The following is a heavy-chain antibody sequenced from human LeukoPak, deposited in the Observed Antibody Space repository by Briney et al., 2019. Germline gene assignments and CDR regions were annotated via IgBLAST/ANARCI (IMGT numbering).Heavy chain of an antibody. J-gene: IGHJ3*02. CDR2: INPNTGRT. Sequence: ASVKVSCKASGYTFSGYYMHWVRQAPGQGLEWMGWINPNTGRTNYAQNFQGRVTMTSDTSISTAYMELNSLRSDDTAVYYCARGMTAVAGTNDAFDIWGQGTMVTVSS. CDR1: GYTFSGYY. D-gene: IGHD6-19*01. CDR3: ARGMTAVAGTNDAFDI. V-gene: IGHV1-2*02.